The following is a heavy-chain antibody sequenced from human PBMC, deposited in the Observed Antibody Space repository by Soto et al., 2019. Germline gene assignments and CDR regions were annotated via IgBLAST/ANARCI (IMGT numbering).Heavy chain of an antibody. J-gene: IGHJ3*02. Sequence: QVQLQQWGAGLLKPSETLSLTCAVSGGSFSGYYWSWIRQPPGKGLEWIGEINHSGSTNYNPSLKSRVTISVDTSRSQFSLKLSSVTVADTAVYYCARVGDYDFWSGYYRGDDAFDIWGQGTMVTVSS. CDR3: ARVGDYDFWSGYYRGDDAFDI. CDR2: INHSGST. D-gene: IGHD3-3*01. V-gene: IGHV4-34*01. CDR1: GGSFSGYY.